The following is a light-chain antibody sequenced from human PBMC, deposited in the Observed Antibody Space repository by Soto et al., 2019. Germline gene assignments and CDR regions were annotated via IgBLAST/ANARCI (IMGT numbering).Light chain of an antibody. V-gene: IGLV2-14*01. J-gene: IGLJ1*01. Sequence: QSVLTQPASVSGSPGQSITISCTGTSSDVGGYNYVSWYQQHPGKAPKLMIYDVSNRPSGVSNRFSGSKSGNTASLTISGLQAEDEADYYCNSYTSSSPYVFGTGTKVT. CDR3: NSYTSSSPYV. CDR1: SSDVGGYNY. CDR2: DVS.